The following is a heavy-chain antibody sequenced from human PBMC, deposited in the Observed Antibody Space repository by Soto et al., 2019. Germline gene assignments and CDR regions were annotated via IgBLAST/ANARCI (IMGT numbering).Heavy chain of an antibody. CDR1: GFTFSDYG. V-gene: IGHV3-33*01. D-gene: IGHD3-10*01. J-gene: IGHJ4*02. Sequence: QVQLVESGGGVVQPGRALRLSCSASGFTFSDYGMHWVRQAPGKGLEGVAVIWYDGSTKHYTDSVKGRFTISRDNSKNTLYLQINSLRVEDTAVYYCARVEFGGYLDYWGQGTLVIVSS. CDR3: ARVEFGGYLDY. CDR2: IWYDGSTK.